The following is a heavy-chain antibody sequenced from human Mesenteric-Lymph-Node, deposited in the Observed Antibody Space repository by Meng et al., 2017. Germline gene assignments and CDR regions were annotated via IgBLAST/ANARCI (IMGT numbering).Heavy chain of an antibody. CDR2: IKQDGSEK. CDR1: GFTFSSYW. D-gene: IGHD3-22*01. Sequence: GESLKISCAASGFTFSSYWMSWVRQAPGKGLEWVANIKQDGSEKYYVDSVKGRFTISRDNAKNSLYLQMNSLRAEDKAVYYCAKGLKGVTMIVVVINWGQGKLVTVYS. J-gene: IGHJ4*02. CDR3: AKGLKGVTMIVVVIN. V-gene: IGHV3-7*01.